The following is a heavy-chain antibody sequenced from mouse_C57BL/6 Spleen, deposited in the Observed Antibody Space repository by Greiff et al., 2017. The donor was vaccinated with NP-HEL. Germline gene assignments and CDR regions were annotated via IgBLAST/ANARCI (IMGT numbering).Heavy chain of an antibody. Sequence: DVKLQESGAELVKPGASVKLSCTASGFNIKDYYMHWVKQRTEQGLEWIGRIDPEDGETKYAPKFQGKATITADTSSNTAYLQLSSLTSEDTAVYYCARPPAYYYGSSYYFDYWGQGTTLTVSS. CDR1: GFNIKDYY. V-gene: IGHV14-2*01. D-gene: IGHD1-1*01. CDR3: ARPPAYYYGSSYYFDY. CDR2: IDPEDGET. J-gene: IGHJ2*01.